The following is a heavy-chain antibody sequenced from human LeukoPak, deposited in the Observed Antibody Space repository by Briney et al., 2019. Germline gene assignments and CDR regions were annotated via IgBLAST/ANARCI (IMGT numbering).Heavy chain of an antibody. V-gene: IGHV3-30*04. Sequence: GGSLRLSCAASGFTFSSYAMHWVRQAPGKGVEGVAVISYDGSNKYYADSVKGRFTISRDNSKNTLYLQMNSLRAEDTAVYYCATTGTTSGFDYRGQGTLVTVSS. CDR2: ISYDGSNK. J-gene: IGHJ4*02. CDR3: ATTGTTSGFDY. D-gene: IGHD1-1*01. CDR1: GFTFSSYA.